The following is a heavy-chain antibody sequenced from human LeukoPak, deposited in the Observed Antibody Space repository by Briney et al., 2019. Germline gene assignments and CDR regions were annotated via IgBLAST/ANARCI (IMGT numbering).Heavy chain of an antibody. J-gene: IGHJ5*02. Sequence: SETLSLTCTVCGGSISSYYWSWIRQPPGKGLEWIGYIYYSGSTSYNPSLKSRVTMTVDTSKSQFSLKLSSVTAADTAVYFCARSPHIWFAERGWFDPWGQGTLVTVSS. D-gene: IGHD3-10*01. CDR2: IYYSGST. CDR3: ARSPHIWFAERGWFDP. V-gene: IGHV4-59*12. CDR1: GGSISSYY.